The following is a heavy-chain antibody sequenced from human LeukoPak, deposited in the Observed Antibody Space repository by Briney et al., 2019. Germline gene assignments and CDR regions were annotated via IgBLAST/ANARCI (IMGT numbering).Heavy chain of an antibody. CDR1: EGTFSNHA. V-gene: IGHV1-69*05. J-gene: IGHJ3*02. CDR2: IIPVFAIT. Sequence: ASVEVSCKASEGTFSNHAITWVRQAPGQGLEWVGGIIPVFAITDYAQKFQGRVTFTTDEGTSTAYMELSGLRSEDTAVYYCARVDPALDPDAFDIWGQGTMVTVSS. CDR3: ARVDPALDPDAFDI.